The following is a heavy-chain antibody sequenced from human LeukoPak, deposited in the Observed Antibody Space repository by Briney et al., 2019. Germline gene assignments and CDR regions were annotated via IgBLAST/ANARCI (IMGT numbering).Heavy chain of an antibody. CDR2: INWNGGST. D-gene: IGHD6-13*01. Sequence: GGSLRLSCAASGFTFDDYGMSWVRQAPGKGLEWVSGINWNGGSTGYADSVKGRFTISRDNAKNSLYLQMNGLRAEDTALYYCARDWRIAAALKSDAFDIWGQGTMVTVSS. CDR1: GFTFDDYG. J-gene: IGHJ3*02. V-gene: IGHV3-20*04. CDR3: ARDWRIAAALKSDAFDI.